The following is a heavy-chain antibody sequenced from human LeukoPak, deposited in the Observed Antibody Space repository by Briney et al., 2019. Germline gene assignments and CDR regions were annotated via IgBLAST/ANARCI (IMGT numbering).Heavy chain of an antibody. CDR1: GFTFSSYA. CDR3: ARGLWFGELYTPVDY. Sequence: GRSLRLSCAASGFTFSSYAMHWVRQAPGKGLEWVAVISYDGSNKYYADSVKGRFTISRDNSKNTLYLQMNSLRAEDTAVYYCARGLWFGELYTPVDYWGQGTLVTVSS. V-gene: IGHV3-30-3*01. J-gene: IGHJ4*02. D-gene: IGHD3-10*01. CDR2: ISYDGSNK.